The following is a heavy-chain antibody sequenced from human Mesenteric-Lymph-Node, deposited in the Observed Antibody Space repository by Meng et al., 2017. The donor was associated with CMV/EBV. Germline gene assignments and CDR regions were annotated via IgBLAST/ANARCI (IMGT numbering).Heavy chain of an antibody. CDR3: ARPFPSWQSPRLDPFGA. CDR1: GYSISSFYY. D-gene: IGHD6-19*01. Sequence: GSGPGQVKPLGTLSLTLPCSGYSISSFYYWGWIRQPPGRGLEWIGSVHYTGSTYYSPSLKSRVTVSVDTSKNQFSLRLTSVTAADTAVYYCARPFPSWQSPRLDPFGAWGQGTLVTVSS. V-gene: IGHV4-38-2*01. CDR2: VHYTGST. J-gene: IGHJ5*02.